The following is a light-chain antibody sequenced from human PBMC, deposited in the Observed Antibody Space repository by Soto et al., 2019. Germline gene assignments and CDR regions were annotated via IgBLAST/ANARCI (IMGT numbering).Light chain of an antibody. V-gene: IGLV1-40*01. J-gene: IGLJ3*02. CDR3: QSYDNKLSAWV. CDR1: SSNVGADYD. CDR2: VNN. Sequence: QSVLTQPPSVSGAPGQRVTISCTGSSSNVGADYDVHWYQQYPGTAPKLLIFVNNNRPSGVPDRFSGSKSGTSASLAITGLQPEDEADYYCQSYDNKLSAWVFGGGTKVTVL.